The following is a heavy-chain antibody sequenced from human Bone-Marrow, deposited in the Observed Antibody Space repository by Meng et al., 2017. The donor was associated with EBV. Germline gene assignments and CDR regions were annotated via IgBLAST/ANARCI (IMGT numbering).Heavy chain of an antibody. D-gene: IGHD4-17*01. Sequence: GHLVEAWGGLVQPGGSLRLSCAASGFTFGDHYIDWVRQAPGKGLEWVGRSRNRPNSYTTDYAASVKGRFTLSRDDSKSSLYLQMNSLKTEDTAAYYCATLTTVTGNYDYWGQGTLVTVSS. V-gene: IGHV3-72*01. CDR3: ATLTTVTGNYDY. CDR1: GFTFGDHY. J-gene: IGHJ4*02. CDR2: SRNRPNSYTT.